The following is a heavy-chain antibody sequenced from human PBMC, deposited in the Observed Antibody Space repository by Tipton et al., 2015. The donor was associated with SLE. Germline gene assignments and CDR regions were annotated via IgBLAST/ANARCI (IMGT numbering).Heavy chain of an antibody. CDR2: FSYSGNT. V-gene: IGHV4-31*03. D-gene: IGHD3-16*01. J-gene: IGHJ3*01. CDR3: ARDSGGLEKALDV. Sequence: TLSLTCTVSGDSISSSGYYWTWIRQLPGKGLEWRGHFSYSGNTYYRPSLKNRLVISLDTSKNQFSLQLTSMTAADTAVYYCARDSGGLEKALDVWGPGTLVTVSS. CDR1: GDSISSSGYY.